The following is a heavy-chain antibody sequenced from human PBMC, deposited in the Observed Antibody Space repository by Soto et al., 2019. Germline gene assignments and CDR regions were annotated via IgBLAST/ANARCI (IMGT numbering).Heavy chain of an antibody. Sequence: SQTRSLTWAISGDSVSSNSAAWNWIRQSPSRGLEWLGRTYYRSKWYKDYEVSVKSRITITLDTSKNQFSLQLNSVTPEDTAVYYCARGAVADYSRVFDYWGQGTLVTSPQ. V-gene: IGHV6-1*01. CDR2: TYYRSKWYK. CDR3: ARGAVADYSRVFDY. D-gene: IGHD6-19*01. CDR1: GDSVSSNSAA. J-gene: IGHJ4*02.